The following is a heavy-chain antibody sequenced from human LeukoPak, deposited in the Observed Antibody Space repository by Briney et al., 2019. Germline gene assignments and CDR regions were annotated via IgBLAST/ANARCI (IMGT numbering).Heavy chain of an antibody. Sequence: PGGSLRLSCAASGFSFSSYSMNWVRQAPGKGLEWVSSISGSSTYIHYADSVNGRFTISRDNAKNSLFLQINSLRAEDTAAYYCARGGRFLDYWGQGTPVTVSS. CDR1: GFSFSSYS. D-gene: IGHD3-3*01. CDR2: ISGSSTYI. CDR3: ARGGRFLDY. V-gene: IGHV3-21*01. J-gene: IGHJ4*02.